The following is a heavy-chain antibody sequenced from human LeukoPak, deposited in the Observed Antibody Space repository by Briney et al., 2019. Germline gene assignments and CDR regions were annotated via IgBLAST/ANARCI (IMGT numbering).Heavy chain of an antibody. Sequence: ASVTVSCKASGYTFTSYYMHWVRQAPGQGLEWMGIINPSGGSTSYAQKFQGRVTMTRDTSTSTVYMELSSLRSEDAAVYYCAKDVGKWESLHFFDYWGQGTLVTVSS. CDR2: INPSGGST. D-gene: IGHD1-26*01. CDR3: AKDVGKWESLHFFDY. J-gene: IGHJ4*02. CDR1: GYTFTSYY. V-gene: IGHV1-46*01.